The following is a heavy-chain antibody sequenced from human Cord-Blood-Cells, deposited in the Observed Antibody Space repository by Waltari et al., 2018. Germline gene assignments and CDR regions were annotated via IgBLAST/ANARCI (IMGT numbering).Heavy chain of an antibody. V-gene: IGHV4-59*01. Sequence: QVQLQESGPGLVKPSETLSLTCTVSGGSISSYYWSWIRQPPGKGLEWIGYIDYSGSTNYNPSLKGRVTISVDTSKNQFSLKLSSVTAADTAVYYCARVSWNYWFDPWGQGTLVTVSS. CDR3: ARVSWNYWFDP. CDR1: GGSISSYY. J-gene: IGHJ5*02. CDR2: IDYSGST. D-gene: IGHD1-7*01.